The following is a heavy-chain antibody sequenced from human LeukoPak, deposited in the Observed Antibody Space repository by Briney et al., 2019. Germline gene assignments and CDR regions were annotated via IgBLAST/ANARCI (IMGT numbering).Heavy chain of an antibody. CDR3: ARGIAVGSFDY. CDR1: GFTFSDFW. Sequence: GGSLRLSCAGSGFTFSDFWMTWVRQTPGKGLEWVANIKEDGTEKNLVDSVKGRFTISRDNSKNTLYLQMNSLRAEDTAVYYCARGIAVGSFDYWGQGTLVTVSS. D-gene: IGHD6-19*01. V-gene: IGHV3-7*03. CDR2: IKEDGTEK. J-gene: IGHJ4*02.